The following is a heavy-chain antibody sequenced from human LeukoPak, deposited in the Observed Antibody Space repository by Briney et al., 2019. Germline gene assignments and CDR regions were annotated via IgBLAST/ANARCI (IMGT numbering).Heavy chain of an antibody. Sequence: SVKVSCKASGGTFSSYAISWVRQAPGQGLEWMGGIIPIFGTANYAQKFQGRVTITRDTSASTAYMELSSLRSEDTAVYYCAGRGLHNWFDPWGQGTLVTVSS. D-gene: IGHD1-26*01. CDR2: IIPIFGTA. CDR3: AGRGLHNWFDP. V-gene: IGHV1-69*05. CDR1: GGTFSSYA. J-gene: IGHJ5*02.